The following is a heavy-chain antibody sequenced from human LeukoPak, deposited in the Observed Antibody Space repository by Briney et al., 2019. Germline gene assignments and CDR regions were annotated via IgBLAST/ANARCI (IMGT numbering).Heavy chain of an antibody. V-gene: IGHV1-69*04. J-gene: IGHJ4*02. CDR1: GGIFSSYA. CDR3: ARGQQLVRTHPFDY. CDR2: IIPILGIA. D-gene: IGHD6-13*01. Sequence: VASVKVSCKASGGIFSSYAISWVRQAPGQGLEWMGRIIPILGIANYAQKFQGRVTITADKSTSTAYMELSSLRSEDTAVYYCARGQQLVRTHPFDYWGQGTLVTVSS.